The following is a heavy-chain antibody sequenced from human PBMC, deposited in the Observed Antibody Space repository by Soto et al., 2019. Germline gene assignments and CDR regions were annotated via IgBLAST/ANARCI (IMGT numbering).Heavy chain of an antibody. D-gene: IGHD3-9*01. Sequence: ASVKVSCKVSGYTLTELSMHWVRQAPGKGLEWMGGFDPEDGETIYAQKFQGRVTMTEDTSTDTAYMELSSLRSEDTAVYYCATIGGGLRYFDWLLYGNWFDPWGQGTLVTVSS. CDR1: GYTLTELS. J-gene: IGHJ5*02. V-gene: IGHV1-24*01. CDR3: ATIGGGLRYFDWLLYGNWFDP. CDR2: FDPEDGET.